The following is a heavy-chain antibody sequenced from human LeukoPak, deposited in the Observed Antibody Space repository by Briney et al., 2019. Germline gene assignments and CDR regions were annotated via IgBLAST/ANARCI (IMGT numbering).Heavy chain of an antibody. CDR2: IYYSGST. V-gene: IGHV4-39*07. J-gene: IGHJ5*02. CDR1: GGSISSSSYY. D-gene: IGHD1-26*01. CDR3: AREEGATEQFDP. Sequence: PSETLSLTCTVSGGSISSSSYYWGWIRQPPRKGLEWIGSIYYSGSTYYNPSLKSRVTISVDTSKNQFSLKLSSVTAADTAVYYCAREEGATEQFDPWGQGTLVTVSS.